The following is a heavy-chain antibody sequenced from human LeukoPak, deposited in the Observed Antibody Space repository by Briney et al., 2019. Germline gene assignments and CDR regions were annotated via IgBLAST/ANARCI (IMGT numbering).Heavy chain of an antibody. CDR3: ARSGGTYGWFDP. CDR1: GFSFSEYY. J-gene: IGHJ5*02. Sequence: GGSLRLSHAPSGFSFSEYYMSWIRQAPGKGLEWVSCISSGSSYTNYTDSVKGRFTISRDNAKRSLYLQMNSLTAEDTAVYYCARSGGTYGWFDPWGQGTLVTVSS. CDR2: ISSGSSYT. V-gene: IGHV3-11*03. D-gene: IGHD1-26*01.